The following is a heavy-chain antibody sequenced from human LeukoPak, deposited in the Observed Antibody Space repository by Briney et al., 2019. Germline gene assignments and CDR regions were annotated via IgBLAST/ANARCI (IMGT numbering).Heavy chain of an antibody. V-gene: IGHV4-59*01. Sequence: SETLSLTCTVSGGSISSYYWSWIRQPPGKGLEWIGYIYYSGSTNYNPSLKSRVTISVDTSKNQFSLKLSSVTAADTAVYYCARDLYSSGWRLAPFGYWDQGTLVTVSS. CDR3: ARDLYSSGWRLAPFGY. CDR1: GGSISSYY. CDR2: IYYSGST. D-gene: IGHD6-19*01. J-gene: IGHJ4*02.